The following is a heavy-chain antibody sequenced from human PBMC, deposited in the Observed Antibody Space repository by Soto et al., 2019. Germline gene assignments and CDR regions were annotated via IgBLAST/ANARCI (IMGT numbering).Heavy chain of an antibody. CDR2: IYPEDSNS. V-gene: IGHV5-51*01. CDR1: GYYFAGYW. D-gene: IGHD5-12*01. J-gene: IGHJ4*02. CDR3: ARQYVTAATIPLLSYDY. Sequence: PGESLKISCTGSGYYFAGYWIAWVRQMPGKGLEWMGIIYPEDSNSRYSPSFQGQVTISVDKSIRTAYLQWSSLKASDTAIYYCARQYVTAATIPLLSYDYWGQGTLVTVSS.